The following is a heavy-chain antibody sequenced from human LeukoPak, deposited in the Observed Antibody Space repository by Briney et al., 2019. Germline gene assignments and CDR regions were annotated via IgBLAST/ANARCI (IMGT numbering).Heavy chain of an antibody. V-gene: IGHV3-30*18. Sequence: PGGSLRLSCAASGFTFSSYGMHWVRQAPGKGLEWVALLPPDGSYQYYADSVKGRFTISRDNSKNTLYLQMNSLRAEDTAVYYCAKNRGGSYYSGSDYWGQGTLVTVSS. CDR2: LPPDGSYQ. D-gene: IGHD1-26*01. CDR1: GFTFSSYG. CDR3: AKNRGGSYYSGSDY. J-gene: IGHJ4*02.